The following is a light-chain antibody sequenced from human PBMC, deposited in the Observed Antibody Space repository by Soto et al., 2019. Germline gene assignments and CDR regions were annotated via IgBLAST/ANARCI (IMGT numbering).Light chain of an antibody. CDR2: GAS. CDR3: QLYGISLLP. V-gene: IGKV3-20*01. CDR1: QSVSSSY. J-gene: IGKJ4*01. Sequence: TVWTQSRGTISLSPGERATLSCRASQSVSSSYLAWYQQKPGQAPRLLIYGASSRATGIPDRFSGSGSGTDFTLTISRLEPEDFAVYYCQLYGISLLPFGGGTNVDI.